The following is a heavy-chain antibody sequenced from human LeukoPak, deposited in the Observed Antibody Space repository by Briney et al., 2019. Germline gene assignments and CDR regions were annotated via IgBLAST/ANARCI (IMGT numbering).Heavy chain of an antibody. CDR2: IYHSGSA. D-gene: IGHD1-7*01. Sequence: SEALSLTCAVSDYSISSGYYWGWIRQPPGEGVDWSGTIYHSGSAHYNPSLKSRVTISVDTSKNQFSLELSSVTAADTAVYYCATGRRELLGVDYWGQGTLVTVSS. J-gene: IGHJ4*02. CDR1: DYSISSGYY. CDR3: ATGRRELLGVDY. V-gene: IGHV4-38-2*01.